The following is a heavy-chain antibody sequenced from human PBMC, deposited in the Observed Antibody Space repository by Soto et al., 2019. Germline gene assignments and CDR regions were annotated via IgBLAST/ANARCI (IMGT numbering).Heavy chain of an antibody. V-gene: IGHV1-69*13. J-gene: IGHJ6*02. Sequence: SVKVSCKASGGTFSSYALSWVRQAPGQGLEWMGGIIPIFGTANNAQKFQGRVTITADESTSTAYMELSSLRSEDTAVYYCARACEFWSGGRPPYYYYGMDVWGQGTTVTVSS. CDR1: GGTFSSYA. CDR3: ARACEFWSGGRPPYYYYGMDV. D-gene: IGHD3-3*01. CDR2: IIPIFGTA.